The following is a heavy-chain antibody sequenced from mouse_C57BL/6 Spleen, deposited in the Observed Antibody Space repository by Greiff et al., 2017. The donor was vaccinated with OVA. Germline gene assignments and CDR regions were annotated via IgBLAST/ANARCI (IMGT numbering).Heavy chain of an antibody. CDR1: GYTFTSYW. D-gene: IGHD2-5*01. CDR2: IDPSDSYT. CDR3: ARRSPYSTRAMDY. V-gene: IGHV1-69*01. J-gene: IGHJ4*01. Sequence: QVQLKQPGAELVMPGASVKLSCKASGYTFTSYWMHWVKQRPGQGLEWIGEIDPSDSYTNYNQKFKGKSTLTVDKSSSTAYMQLSSLTSEDSAVYYCARRSPYSTRAMDYWGQGTSVTVSS.